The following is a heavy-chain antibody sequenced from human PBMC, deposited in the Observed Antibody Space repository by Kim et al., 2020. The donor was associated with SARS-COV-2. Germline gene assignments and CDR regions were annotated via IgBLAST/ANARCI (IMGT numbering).Heavy chain of an antibody. CDR2: IYPGDSDI. CDR3: ARSGGPSWRVVDS. Sequence: GESLKISCKGSGYSFTSYWIAWVRQMPGKGLEWMAIIYPGDSDIRYNPSFQGQVTISADKSINTAYLQWSSLQASDTAMYYCARSGGPSWRVVDSWGQGTLVTVSS. V-gene: IGHV5-51*01. J-gene: IGHJ4*02. CDR1: GYSFTSYW. D-gene: IGHD2-15*01.